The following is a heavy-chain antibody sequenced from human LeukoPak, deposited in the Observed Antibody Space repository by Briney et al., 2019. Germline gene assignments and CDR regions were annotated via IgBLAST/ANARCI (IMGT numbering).Heavy chain of an antibody. D-gene: IGHD6-13*01. J-gene: IGHJ4*02. CDR3: ARAPSSPRRYFDY. CDR2: IYYSGST. Sequence: SETLSPTCTVSGGSISGSSYYWGWIRQPPGKGLEWIGSIYYSGSTYYNPSLKSRVTISVDTSKNQFSLQLSSVTAADTAVYYCARAPSSPRRYFDYWGQGTLVTVSS. CDR1: GGSISGSSYY. V-gene: IGHV4-39*07.